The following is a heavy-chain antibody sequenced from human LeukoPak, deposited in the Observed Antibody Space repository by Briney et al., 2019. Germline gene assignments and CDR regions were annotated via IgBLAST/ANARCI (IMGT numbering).Heavy chain of an antibody. J-gene: IGHJ4*02. Sequence: NPSGTLSLTCAVSGGSISSDKWWSWVRQSPGKGLEWIGEIYHSGSTNYNPSLKSRVTISINKSKNQFSLKLSSVTAADTAVYYCARRDYYDSTGYFRSDFWGQGTLVTVSS. D-gene: IGHD3-22*01. V-gene: IGHV4-4*02. CDR3: ARRDYYDSTGYFRSDF. CDR1: GGSISSDKW. CDR2: IYHSGST.